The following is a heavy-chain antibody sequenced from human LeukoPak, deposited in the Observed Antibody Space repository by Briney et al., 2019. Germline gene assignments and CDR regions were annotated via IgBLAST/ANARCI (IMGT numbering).Heavy chain of an antibody. V-gene: IGHV1-2*02. CDR3: ARDHMIVVPSPYYFDY. D-gene: IGHD3-22*01. CDR2: INPNSGGT. Sequence: ASVKVSCKASGYTFTGYYMHWVRQAPGQGLEWMGWINPNSGGTNYTQKFQGRVTMTRDTSISTAYMELSSLRSEDTAVYYCARDHMIVVPSPYYFDYWGQGTLVTVSS. J-gene: IGHJ4*02. CDR1: GYTFTGYY.